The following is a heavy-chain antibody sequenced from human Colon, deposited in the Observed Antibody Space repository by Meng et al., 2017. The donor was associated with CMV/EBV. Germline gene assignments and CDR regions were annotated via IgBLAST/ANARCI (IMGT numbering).Heavy chain of an antibody. CDR1: NGSISDFY. CDR2: MYYGGST. CDR3: ARGRNWFDP. Sequence: LSLTCTVSNGSISDFYCTWIRQAPGKGLAWIGHMYYGGSTKYNPSLESRLTMSVDTSKNQFSLKLSAVTAADTAVYYCARGRNWFDPWGRGTLVTVSS. V-gene: IGHV4-59*01. J-gene: IGHJ5*02.